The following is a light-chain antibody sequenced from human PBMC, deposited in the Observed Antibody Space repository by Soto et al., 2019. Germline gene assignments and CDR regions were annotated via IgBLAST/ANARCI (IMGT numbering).Light chain of an antibody. CDR2: SAS. CDR3: QQTYVLPLT. V-gene: IGKV1-39*01. CDR1: QRISSY. Sequence: DIQMTQSPPSLSASVGDRVTLTCRASQRISSYLNWYQQKPGVAPKLLIYSASKLESGVPPRFSGSGSGTDFTLTISSLQPEDSAIYYCQQTYVLPLTFGPGTKVDIK. J-gene: IGKJ3*01.